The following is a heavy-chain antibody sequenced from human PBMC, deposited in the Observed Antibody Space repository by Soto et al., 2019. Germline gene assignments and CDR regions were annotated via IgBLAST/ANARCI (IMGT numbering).Heavy chain of an antibody. CDR1: GFTFSDYW. CDR2: RKEEGSEK. J-gene: IGHJ4*02. D-gene: IGHD1-26*01. Sequence: EVQLVESGGGLVQPGGSLRLSCAASGFTFSDYWMSWVRQAPGKGLEWVATRKEEGSEKYYVDSVKGRFTISRDTAKKSLYLQLKSLRAEDTAVYYCARDREWEPSQEGFDYWGQGTLVTVSS. CDR3: ARDREWEPSQEGFDY. V-gene: IGHV3-7*03.